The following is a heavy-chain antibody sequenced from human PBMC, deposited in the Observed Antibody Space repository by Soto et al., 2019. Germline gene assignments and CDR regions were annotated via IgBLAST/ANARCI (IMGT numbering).Heavy chain of an antibody. CDR1: GFNFSNYA. V-gene: IGHV3-48*02. CDR2: ISHKSSAI. Sequence: EVQLVESGGGLVQPGGSLRLSCAASGFNFSNYAMNWVRQAPGKGLEWVSYISHKSSAIYHADSVKGRFTISRDNAKNSLYLQMNSLRDEDTAVYYCARDPYSSTTVTMMDYWGQGTLVTVSS. D-gene: IGHD4-17*01. CDR3: ARDPYSSTTVTMMDY. J-gene: IGHJ4*02.